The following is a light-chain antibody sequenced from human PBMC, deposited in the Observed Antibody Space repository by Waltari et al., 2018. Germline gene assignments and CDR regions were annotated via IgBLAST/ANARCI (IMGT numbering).Light chain of an antibody. CDR3: QQHGTLPAT. V-gene: IGKV3-20*01. CDR2: RAS. J-gene: IGKJ1*01. CDR1: QSVGSSS. Sequence: EIVLTQSPGTASLSPGERVTISCRASQSVGSSSLAWYQQKPGQAPRLVIYRASRRATGIPDRFSGSWSGTDFSLTISRLEPEDFAVYYCQQHGTLPATFGQGTKVEIK.